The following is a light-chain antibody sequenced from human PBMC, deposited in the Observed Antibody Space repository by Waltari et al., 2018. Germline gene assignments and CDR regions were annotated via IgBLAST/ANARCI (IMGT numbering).Light chain of an antibody. CDR2: WAS. V-gene: IGKV4-1*01. J-gene: IGKJ4*01. CDR3: QQYYSTPPT. CDR1: QSVLYSSNNNNY. Sequence: DIVMTQSPDSLAVSLGERATINCKSSQSVLYSSNNNNYLAWYQQKPGQPPKLLIYWASTRESGVPDRFSGSGSGTDFTLTISSLQAEDVAVYYCQQYYSTPPTFGGGTKVEIK.